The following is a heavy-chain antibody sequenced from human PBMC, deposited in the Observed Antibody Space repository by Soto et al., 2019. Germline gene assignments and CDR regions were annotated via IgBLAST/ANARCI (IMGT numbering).Heavy chain of an antibody. Sequence: SETLSLTCTVSGGSISSGGYYWSWIRQHPGKGLEWIGYIYYSGSTYYNPSLKSRVTISVDTSKNQFSLKLSSVTAADTAVYYCARWTEGPDGYCSSTSCSYFDYWGQGTLVTVSS. CDR2: IYYSGST. J-gene: IGHJ4*02. D-gene: IGHD2-2*01. CDR3: ARWTEGPDGYCSSTSCSYFDY. V-gene: IGHV4-31*03. CDR1: GGSISSGGYY.